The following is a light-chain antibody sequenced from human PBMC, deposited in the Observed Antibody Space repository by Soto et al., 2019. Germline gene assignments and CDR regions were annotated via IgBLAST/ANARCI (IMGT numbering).Light chain of an antibody. CDR2: SNN. CDR1: SSNIGSNY. J-gene: IGLJ2*01. CDR3: AAWDDSLSGPVV. V-gene: IGLV1-47*02. Sequence: QSVLTQPPSASGTPGQRVTISYSGSSSNIGSNYVYWYQQLPGTAPKLLIYSNNQRPSGVPDRFSGSKSGTSASLAISGLRSEDEADYYCAAWDDSLSGPVVLGGGTKLTVL.